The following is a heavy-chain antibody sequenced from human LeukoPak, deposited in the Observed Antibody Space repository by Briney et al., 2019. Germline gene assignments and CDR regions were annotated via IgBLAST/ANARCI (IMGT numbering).Heavy chain of an antibody. Sequence: GGSLRLSCAASGFTFSSYSMNWVRQAPGKGLEWVSSISSSSSYIYYADSVKGRFTISRDNAKNSLYLQMNSLRAEDTAVYYCARDRGSGSYYTALDYWGQGTLVTVSS. D-gene: IGHD3-10*01. CDR2: ISSSSSYI. CDR1: GFTFSSYS. J-gene: IGHJ4*02. V-gene: IGHV3-21*01. CDR3: ARDRGSGSYYTALDY.